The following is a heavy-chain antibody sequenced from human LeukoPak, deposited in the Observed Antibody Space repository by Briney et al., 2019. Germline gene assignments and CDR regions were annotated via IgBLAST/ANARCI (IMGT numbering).Heavy chain of an antibody. CDR3: ARERSGYDSSGYYYDDDAFDI. CDR1: GFTFSSYA. D-gene: IGHD3-22*01. J-gene: IGHJ3*02. CDR2: ISYDGSNK. V-gene: IGHV3-30*04. Sequence: GGSLRLSCAASGFTFSSYAMHWVRQAPGKGLEWVAVISYDGSNKYYADSVKGRFTISRDNAKNSLYLQMNSLRAEDTAVYYCARERSGYDSSGYYYDDDAFDIWGQGTTVTVSS.